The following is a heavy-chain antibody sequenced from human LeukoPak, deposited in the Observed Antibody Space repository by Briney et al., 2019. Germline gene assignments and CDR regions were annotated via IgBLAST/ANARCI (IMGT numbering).Heavy chain of an antibody. D-gene: IGHD6-13*01. CDR2: ISSSSSYI. J-gene: IGHJ4*03. CDR1: GFRFSTYS. Sequence: GGSLRLSCAGSGFRFSTYSIKWVRQAPGKGLEWVSSISSSSSYIYYADSVKGRFTISRDNAKNTLYLQMNSLRAEDTAIYYCAKVSTWQKFYFDSWGQGTTVTVSS. CDR3: AKVSTWQKFYFDS. V-gene: IGHV3-21*04.